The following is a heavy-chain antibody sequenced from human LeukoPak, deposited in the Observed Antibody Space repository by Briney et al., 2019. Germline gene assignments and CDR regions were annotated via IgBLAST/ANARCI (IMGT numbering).Heavy chain of an antibody. D-gene: IGHD5-12*01. V-gene: IGHV3-7*01. J-gene: IGHJ4*02. CDR1: GFTFSSYW. Sequence: PGGSLRLSCAASGFTFSSYWMSWVRQAPGKGLEWVANIKQDGSEKYYVDSVKGRFTISRDNAKNSLYLQMNSLRAEDTAVYYCAREIEVVATVEYFDYWGQGTLVTVSS. CDR3: AREIEVVATVEYFDY. CDR2: IKQDGSEK.